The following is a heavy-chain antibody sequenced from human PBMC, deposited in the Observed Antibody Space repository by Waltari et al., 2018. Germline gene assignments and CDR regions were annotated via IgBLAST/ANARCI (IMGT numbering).Heavy chain of an antibody. CDR1: GFTFSSYA. CDR2: ISYDGSNK. J-gene: IGHJ4*02. D-gene: IGHD4-17*01. CDR3: ARDGHAVTSAAFDY. Sequence: QVQLVESGGGVVQPGRSLRLSCAASGFTFSSYAMHWVRQAPGKGLEWVAVISYDGSNKYYADSVKGRFTISRDNSKNTLYLQMNSLRAEDTAVYYCARDGHAVTSAAFDYWGQGTLVTVSS. V-gene: IGHV3-30-3*01.